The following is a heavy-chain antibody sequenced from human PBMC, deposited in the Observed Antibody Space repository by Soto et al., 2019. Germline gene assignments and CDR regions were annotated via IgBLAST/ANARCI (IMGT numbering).Heavy chain of an antibody. V-gene: IGHV4-30-4*01. CDR1: GGSISSGDYY. CDR2: IYYSGST. J-gene: IGHJ4*02. CDR3: ARVRVDYYDSSGYYLFDY. Sequence: PSETLSLTCTVSGGSISSGDYYWSWIRQPPGKGLEWIGYIYYSGSTHYNPSLKSRVTISVDTSKNQFSLKLSSVTAADTAVYYCARVRVDYYDSSGYYLFDYWGQGTLVTVSS. D-gene: IGHD3-22*01.